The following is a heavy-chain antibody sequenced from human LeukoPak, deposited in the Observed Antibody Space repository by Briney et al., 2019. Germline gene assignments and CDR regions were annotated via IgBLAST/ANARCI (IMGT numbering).Heavy chain of an antibody. J-gene: IGHJ3*02. V-gene: IGHV4-30-2*01. CDR3: ARDGAPYLGCSSTSCYAGAFDI. CDR1: GGSISSGGYY. CDR2: IYHSGST. Sequence: SQTLSLTCTVSGGSISSGGYYGSWIRQPPGKGLEWIGYIYHSGSTYYNPSLKSRVTISVDRSKNQFSLKLSSVTAADTAVYYCARDGAPYLGCSSTSCYAGAFDIWGQGTMVTVSS. D-gene: IGHD2-2*01.